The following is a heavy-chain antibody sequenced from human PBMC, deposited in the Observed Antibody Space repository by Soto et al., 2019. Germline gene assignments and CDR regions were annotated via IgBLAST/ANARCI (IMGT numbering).Heavy chain of an antibody. CDR1: GGSISSGDYY. CDR3: ARDRHSSGWYRVPNYYGMDV. V-gene: IGHV4-30-4*01. Sequence: SETLSLTCTVSGGSISSGDYYWSWIRQPPGKGLEWIGYIYYSGSTYYNPSLKSRVTISVDTSKNQFSLKLSSVTAADTAVYYCARDRHSSGWYRVPNYYGMDVWGQGTTVTVSS. J-gene: IGHJ6*02. CDR2: IYYSGST. D-gene: IGHD6-19*01.